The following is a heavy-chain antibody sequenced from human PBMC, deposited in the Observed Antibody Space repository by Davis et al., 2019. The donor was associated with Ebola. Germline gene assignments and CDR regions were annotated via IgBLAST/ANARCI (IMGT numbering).Heavy chain of an antibody. V-gene: IGHV5-10-1*01. CDR1: GYDFSIYW. CDR3: ARTDYWGAYMDV. Sequence: PGGSLRLSCRASGYDFSIYWISWVRQKPGKGLEWMGRIDPSDSKVNYNPSLRGHVTISSDRFIKTAYLQLNSLKASDTAVYFCARTDYWGAYMDVWGKGTTVNVSS. CDR2: IDPSDSKV. J-gene: IGHJ6*04. D-gene: IGHD7-27*01.